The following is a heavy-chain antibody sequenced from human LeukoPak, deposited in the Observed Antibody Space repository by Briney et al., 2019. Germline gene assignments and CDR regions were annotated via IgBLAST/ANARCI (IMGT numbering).Heavy chain of an antibody. J-gene: IGHJ3*02. CDR3: ARAGFVAGTPGAFDI. Sequence: SGGSLRLSCAASGFTFSSYSMNWVRQAPGKGLEWVSSISSSSSYIYYADSVKGRFTISRDNAKNSLYLQMNSLRAEDTAVYYCARAGFVAGTPGAFDIWGQGTMVTVSS. V-gene: IGHV3-21*01. CDR1: GFTFSSYS. D-gene: IGHD6-19*01. CDR2: ISSSSSYI.